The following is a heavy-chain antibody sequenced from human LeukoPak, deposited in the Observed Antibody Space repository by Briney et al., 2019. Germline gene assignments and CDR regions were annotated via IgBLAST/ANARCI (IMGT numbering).Heavy chain of an antibody. J-gene: IGHJ4*02. CDR3: ARDREGTTRGWYYFDY. V-gene: IGHV1-3*01. Sequence: ASVKVSCKASGYTFTNFAVHWVRQAPGQRLEWMGWINAGNGNTQYSQNFQGRVTISRDTSASTVYMELSSLRSEDMAVYYCARDREGTTRGWYYFDYWGQGTLVTVSS. CDR1: GYTFTNFA. CDR2: INAGNGNT. D-gene: IGHD6-19*01.